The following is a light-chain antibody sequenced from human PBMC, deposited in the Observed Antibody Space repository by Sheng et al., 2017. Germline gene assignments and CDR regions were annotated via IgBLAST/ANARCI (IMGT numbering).Light chain of an antibody. J-gene: IGKJ3*01. CDR2: GTS. CDR3: LHYGASSYT. CDR1: QNIYTF. V-gene: IGKV3-20*01. Sequence: EIVLTQSPATLSLSPGERATLSCRASQNIYTFLGWYQQTPGQAPRLILHGTSNRASGIPDRFSGSGSGTDFTLTISRLEPEDFAVFYCLHYGASSYTFGPGTKLDVK.